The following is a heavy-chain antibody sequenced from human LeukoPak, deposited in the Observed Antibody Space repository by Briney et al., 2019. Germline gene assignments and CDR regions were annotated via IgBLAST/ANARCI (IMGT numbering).Heavy chain of an antibody. D-gene: IGHD3-22*01. V-gene: IGHV1-2*06. J-gene: IGHJ6*02. CDR2: INPNSGDT. CDR1: GYTFTGYH. Sequence: ASVKVSCKASGYTFTGYHMHWVRQAPGQGLEWMGRINPNSGDTNYAQKFQGRVTITRDTSISTAYMELSRLRSDDTAVYYCARIQADYDSSGYSPSGMDVWGQGTTVTVSS. CDR3: ARIQADYDSSGYSPSGMDV.